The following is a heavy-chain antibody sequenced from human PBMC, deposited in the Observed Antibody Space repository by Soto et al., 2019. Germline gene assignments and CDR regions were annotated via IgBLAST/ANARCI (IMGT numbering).Heavy chain of an antibody. Sequence: PGGSLRLSCAASGFTVSSNYMSWVRQAPGKGLEWVSVIYSGGSTYYADSVKGRFTISRDNSKNTLYLQMNSLRAEDTAVYYCARDQPSYYDILTGYYNMRYAFDIWGQGTMVTV. D-gene: IGHD3-9*01. V-gene: IGHV3-53*01. CDR1: GFTVSSNY. CDR3: ARDQPSYYDILTGYYNMRYAFDI. CDR2: IYSGGST. J-gene: IGHJ3*02.